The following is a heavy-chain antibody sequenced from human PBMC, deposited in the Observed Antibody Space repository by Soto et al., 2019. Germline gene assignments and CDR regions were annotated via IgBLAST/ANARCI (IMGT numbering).Heavy chain of an antibody. V-gene: IGHV5-10-1*01. CDR2: IDPSDSYT. J-gene: IGHJ1*01. CDR1: GYSFTSYW. CDR3: ARGVAVAGRAAEYFQH. D-gene: IGHD6-19*01. Sequence: GESLKISCKGSGYSFTSYWISWVRQMPGKGLEWMGRIDPSDSYTNYSPSFQGHVTTSADKSISTAYLQWSSLKASDTAMYYCARGVAVAGRAAEYFQHRGQGTLVTVSS.